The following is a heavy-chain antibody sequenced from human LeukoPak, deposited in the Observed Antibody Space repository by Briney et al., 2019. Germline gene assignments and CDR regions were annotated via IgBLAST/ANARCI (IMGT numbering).Heavy chain of an antibody. J-gene: IGHJ4*02. D-gene: IGHD2-2*01. CDR1: GGTFSSYT. CDR3: ARGWRSSTSGTVLVY. V-gene: IGHV1-69*02. Sequence: SVKVSCKASGGTFSSYTISLVRQAPGQGLEWMGRVIPILGIANYAQKFQGRVTITADKSTSTAYMELSSLRSEDTAVYYCARGWRSSTSGTVLVYWGQGTLVTVSS. CDR2: VIPILGIA.